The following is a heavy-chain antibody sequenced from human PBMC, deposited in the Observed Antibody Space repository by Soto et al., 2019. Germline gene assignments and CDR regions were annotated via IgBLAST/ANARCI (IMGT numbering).Heavy chain of an antibody. J-gene: IGHJ4*02. D-gene: IGHD1-26*01. V-gene: IGHV4-30-4*01. CDR2: IFYSGST. CDR3: ARAVRGSYYDS. CDR1: GGSISSGDYY. Sequence: QVQLKESGPGLVKPSQTLSLTCTVSGGSISSGDYYWSWIRQPPGKGLEWIGYIFYSGSTYYNPSLKSRLSISVDTSKNQFSRKLSSVTAADTAVYYCARAVRGSYYDSWGQGTLVTVSS.